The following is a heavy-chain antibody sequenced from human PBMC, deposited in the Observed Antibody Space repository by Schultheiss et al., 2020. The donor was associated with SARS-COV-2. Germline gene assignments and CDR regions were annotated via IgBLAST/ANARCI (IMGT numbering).Heavy chain of an antibody. CDR1: GFTFSSYG. CDR2: ISYDGSNK. J-gene: IGHJ3*02. CDR3: ATDPRSGVPTRDLSDI. D-gene: IGHD3-3*01. V-gene: IGHV3-30*12. Sequence: GGSLRLSCAASGFTFSSYGMHWVRQAPGKGLEWVAVISYDGSNKYYADSVKGRFTISRDNSKNTLYLQMDSLRAEDTAVYYCATDPRSGVPTRDLSDIWGHGTVVTVSS.